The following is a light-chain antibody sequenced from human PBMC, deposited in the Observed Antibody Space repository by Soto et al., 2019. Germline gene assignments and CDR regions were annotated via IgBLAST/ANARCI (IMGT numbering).Light chain of an antibody. CDR1: QSVSSY. V-gene: IGKV3-11*01. J-gene: IGKJ1*01. CDR2: DAS. Sequence: EIVLTKSPGTLSLSPGERATLSCRASQSVSSYLAWYQQKPVQAPRLLIYDASTRATGISARFSGSGSGTDFTLTISSLEPEDFAVYYCQQRSNWPVTFGQGTKLEVK. CDR3: QQRSNWPVT.